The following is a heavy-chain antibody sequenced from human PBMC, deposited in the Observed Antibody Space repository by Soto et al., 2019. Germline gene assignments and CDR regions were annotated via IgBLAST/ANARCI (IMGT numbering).Heavy chain of an antibody. CDR1: GFTFDDYT. J-gene: IGHJ6*02. CDR2: ISWDGGST. V-gene: IGHV3-43*01. D-gene: IGHD3-10*01. CDR3: AKALPPVRGVMYYYYGMDV. Sequence: GGSLRLSCAASGFTFDDYTMHWVRQAPGKGLEWVSLISWDGGSTYYADSVKGRFTISRDNSKNSLYLQMNSLRTEDTALYYCAKALPPVRGVMYYYYGMDVWGQGTTVTVSS.